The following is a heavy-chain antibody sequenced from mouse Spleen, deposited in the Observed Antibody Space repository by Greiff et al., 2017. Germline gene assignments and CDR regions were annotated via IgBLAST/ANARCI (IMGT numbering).Heavy chain of an antibody. D-gene: IGHD4-1*01. CDR1: GYTFTDYE. Sequence: QVQLQQSGAELVRPGASVTLSCKASGYTFTDYEMHWVKQTPVHGLEWIGAIDPETGGTAYNQKFKGKAILTADKSSSTAYMELRSLTSEDSAVYYCTRRLGQAYWGQGTLVTVSA. J-gene: IGHJ3*01. V-gene: IGHV1-15*01. CDR2: IDPETGGT. CDR3: TRRLGQAY.